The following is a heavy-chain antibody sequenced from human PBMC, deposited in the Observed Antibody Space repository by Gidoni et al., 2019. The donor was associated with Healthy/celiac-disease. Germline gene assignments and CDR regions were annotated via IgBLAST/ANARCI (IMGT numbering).Heavy chain of an antibody. D-gene: IGHD6-13*01. CDR2: INPNSGGT. J-gene: IGHJ3*02. V-gene: IGHV1-2*02. Sequence: QVQLVQSGAEVKKPGASVKVSCKASGYTFTGYYMHWVRQAPGQGLEWMGWINPNSGGTNYAQKFQGRVTMTRDTSISTAYMELSRLRSDDTAVYYCARVNLPGIAAAGTAESAFDIWGQGTMVTVSS. CDR1: GYTFTGYY. CDR3: ARVNLPGIAAAGTAESAFDI.